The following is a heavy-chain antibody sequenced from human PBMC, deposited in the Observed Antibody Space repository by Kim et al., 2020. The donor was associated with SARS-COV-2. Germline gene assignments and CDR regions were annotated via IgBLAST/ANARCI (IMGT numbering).Heavy chain of an antibody. D-gene: IGHD1-26*01. J-gene: IGHJ4*03. V-gene: IGHV3-33*03. CDR3: ANEQDSAASINFGF. Sequence: GGSLRLSCRVSGFTFKNHGMQWVRQISGKGLDWLSVVSLDGTVPHYADFAKGRFTMSRDNTKNTSFLHMNSLRAEDTAIYYCANEQDSAASINFGFWGHGVPVTVSS. CDR1: GFTFKNHG. CDR2: VSLDGTVP.